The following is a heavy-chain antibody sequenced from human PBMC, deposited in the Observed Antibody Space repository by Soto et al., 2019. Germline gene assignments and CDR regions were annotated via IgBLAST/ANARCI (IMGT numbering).Heavy chain of an antibody. V-gene: IGHV1-69*12. CDR1: GGTFRTSA. CDR3: ARDKDRQQLGGNYYYIMDV. J-gene: IGHJ6*01. D-gene: IGHD3-3*02. Sequence: QVQLVQSGAEVKKPGSSVKVSCETSGGTFRTSAISWVRQAPGQGLEWMGGIMPVFPTPDYAQKFQGRVTITADESTGTAYMELSSLRSEDTAVYYCARDKDRQQLGGNYYYIMDVWGQGTTVTVSS. CDR2: IMPVFPTP.